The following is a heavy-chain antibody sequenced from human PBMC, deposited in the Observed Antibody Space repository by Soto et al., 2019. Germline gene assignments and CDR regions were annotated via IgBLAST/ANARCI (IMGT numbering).Heavy chain of an antibody. CDR1: GGSISSSSYY. Sequence: SETLSLTCTVSGGSISSSSYYWGWIRQPPGKGLEWIGSIYYSGSTYYNPSLKSRVTISVDTSKNQFSLKLSSVTAADTAVYYCASLWSGYNLIYYYYGMDVWGQGTTVTVSS. J-gene: IGHJ6*02. D-gene: IGHD3-3*01. V-gene: IGHV4-39*01. CDR2: IYYSGST. CDR3: ASLWSGYNLIYYYYGMDV.